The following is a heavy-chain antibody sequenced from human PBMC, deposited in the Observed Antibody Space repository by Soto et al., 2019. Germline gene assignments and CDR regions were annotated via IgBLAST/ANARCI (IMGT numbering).Heavy chain of an antibody. CDR3: AREIGSKGRVFDY. Sequence: QVQLVESGGGVVQPGRSLRLSCAASGFTFSSYAMHWVRQAPGKGLEWVAVISYDGSNKYYADSVKGRFTISRDNSKNTLYLQMNSLRAEDTAVYYCAREIGSKGRVFDYWGQGTLDTVSS. J-gene: IGHJ4*02. D-gene: IGHD2-15*01. V-gene: IGHV3-30-3*01. CDR2: ISYDGSNK. CDR1: GFTFSSYA.